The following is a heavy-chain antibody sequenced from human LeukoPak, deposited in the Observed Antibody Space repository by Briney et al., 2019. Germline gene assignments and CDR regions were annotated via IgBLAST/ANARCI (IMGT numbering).Heavy chain of an antibody. CDR2: INHSGST. Sequence: SETLSLTCTVSGGSISSYYWSWIRQPPGKGLEWIGEINHSGSTNYNPSLKSRVTISVDTSKNQFSLKLSSVTAADTAVYYCASAYDYGGNWYFDLWGRGTLVTVSS. D-gene: IGHD4-23*01. CDR1: GGSISSYY. V-gene: IGHV4-34*01. CDR3: ASAYDYGGNWYFDL. J-gene: IGHJ2*01.